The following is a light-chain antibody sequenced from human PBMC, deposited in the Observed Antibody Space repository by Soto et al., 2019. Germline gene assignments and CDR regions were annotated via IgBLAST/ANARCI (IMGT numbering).Light chain of an antibody. J-gene: IGLJ2*01. Sequence: QSALTQSASVSGSPGQSVTISCTGTSCDVGDFNYVFWYQHHPGKAPKLIIYEVNNRPSGVSDRFSGSKSGNTASLTISGLQPEDEADYYCSSYSSSSTPELFGGRTQLTVI. CDR2: EVN. CDR1: SCDVGDFNY. CDR3: SSYSSSSTPEL. V-gene: IGLV2-14*01.